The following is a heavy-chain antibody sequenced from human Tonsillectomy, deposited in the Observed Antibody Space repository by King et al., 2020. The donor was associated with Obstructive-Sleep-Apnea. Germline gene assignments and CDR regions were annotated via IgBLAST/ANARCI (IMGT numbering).Heavy chain of an antibody. V-gene: IGHV3-7*01. J-gene: IGHJ4*02. D-gene: IGHD2-15*01. CDR1: GFTFSSYW. CDR2: IKQDGSEK. CDR3: ARDRSRYCSGGSCYPHNLDY. Sequence: VQLVESGGGLVQPGGSLRLSCAASGFTFSSYWMSWVRQAPGKGLEWVAIIKQDGSEKYYVDSVKGRFTISRDNAKNSLYLQMNSLRAEDTAVYYCARDRSRYCSGGSCYPHNLDYWGQGTLVTVSS.